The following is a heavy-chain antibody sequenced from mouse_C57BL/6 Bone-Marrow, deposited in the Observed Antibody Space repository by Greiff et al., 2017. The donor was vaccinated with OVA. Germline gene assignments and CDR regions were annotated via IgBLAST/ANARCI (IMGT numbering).Heavy chain of an antibody. Sequence: EVMLVESGGGLVQPGGSLKLSCAASGFPFSDYYMYWVRQTPEKRLEWVAYLSNGGGSTYYPDPVKGRFTIYRDNAKNTLYLQMSRLKSEDTARYYCAREEYYYGSSYEGFAYWGQGTLVTVSA. CDR1: GFPFSDYY. V-gene: IGHV5-12*01. CDR2: LSNGGGST. J-gene: IGHJ3*01. CDR3: AREEYYYGSSYEGFAY. D-gene: IGHD1-1*01.